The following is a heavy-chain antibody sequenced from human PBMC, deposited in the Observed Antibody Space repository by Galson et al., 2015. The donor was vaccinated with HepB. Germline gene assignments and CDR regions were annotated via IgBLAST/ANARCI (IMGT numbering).Heavy chain of an antibody. CDR3: ARVGVTGGSGWYWFDP. V-gene: IGHV7-4-1*02. CDR2: ISTKTGNP. D-gene: IGHD6-19*01. CDR1: GYMFTNYA. Sequence: SVKVSCKASGYMFTNYAMNWVRQAPGQGLEWMGWISTKTGNPTYAQGFTGRFVFSLDTSVSTAYLQISSLKAEDTAVYYCARVGVTGGSGWYWFDPWGQGTLVTVSS. J-gene: IGHJ5*02.